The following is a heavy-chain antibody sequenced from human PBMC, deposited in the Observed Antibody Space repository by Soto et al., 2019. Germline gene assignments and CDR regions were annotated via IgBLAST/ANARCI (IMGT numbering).Heavy chain of an antibody. D-gene: IGHD3-22*01. CDR3: ARPQYFYESSGYYAAPPFDH. J-gene: IGHJ4*01. V-gene: IGHV4-4*07. CDR1: EGNISGHG. CDR2: IYDSGST. Sequence: LVLMRLRWSVSEGNISGHGGSWIRQSTVKVLEWIGRIYDSGSTNSNPSLKRRVTLSVDRAKKNFSLKLTSVTAADTAVYYCARPQYFYESSGYYAAPPFDHWGHGVLPTVSS.